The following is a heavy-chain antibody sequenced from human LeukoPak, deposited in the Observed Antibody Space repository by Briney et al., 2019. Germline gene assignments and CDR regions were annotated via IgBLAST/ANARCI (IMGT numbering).Heavy chain of an antibody. CDR3: AKDQSDVDTAFDY. V-gene: IGHV3-23*01. J-gene: IGHJ4*02. CDR1: GLTFNNYA. Sequence: PGGSLRLSCAVSGLTFNNYAMSWVRQAPGKGLEWVSGISGRGGSVYYADSVKGRFTISRDNSKNTLYLQMNSLRAEDTAVYYCAKDQSDVDTAFDYWGQGTLVTVSS. CDR2: ISGRGGSV. D-gene: IGHD5-18*01.